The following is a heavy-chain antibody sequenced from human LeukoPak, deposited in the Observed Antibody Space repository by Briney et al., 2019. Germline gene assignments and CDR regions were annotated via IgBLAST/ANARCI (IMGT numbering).Heavy chain of an antibody. CDR1: GFTFGDYA. V-gene: IGHV3-49*03. Sequence: GGSLRLSCAVSGFTFGDYAMSWFRQAPGKGLEWVGFIRTKAYGGTAEYAASVKGRFTISRDDSKSIAYLQMNSLKTEDTAVYYCTREKYGDYHNWFDPWGQGTLVTVSS. J-gene: IGHJ5*02. CDR2: IRTKAYGGTA. D-gene: IGHD4-17*01. CDR3: TREKYGDYHNWFDP.